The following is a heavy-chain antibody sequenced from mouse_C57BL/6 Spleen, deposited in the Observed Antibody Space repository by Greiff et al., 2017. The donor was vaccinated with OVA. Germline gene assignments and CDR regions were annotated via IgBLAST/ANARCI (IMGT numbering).Heavy chain of an antibody. CDR2: ISDGGSYT. CDR1: GFTFSSYA. V-gene: IGHV5-4*01. J-gene: IGHJ1*03. CDR3: ARDPFITTDWYFDV. Sequence: EVKLEESGGGLVKPGGSLKLSCAASGFTFSSYAMSWVRQTPEKRLEWVATISDGGSYTYYPDNVKGRFTISRDNAKNNLYLQMSHLKSEDTAMYYCARDPFITTDWYFDVWGTGTTVTVSS. D-gene: IGHD1-1*01.